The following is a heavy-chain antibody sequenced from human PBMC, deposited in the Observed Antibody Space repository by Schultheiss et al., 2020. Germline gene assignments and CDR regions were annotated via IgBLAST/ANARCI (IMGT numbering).Heavy chain of an antibody. Sequence: SETLSLTCAVYGGSFSGYYWSWIRQPPGKGLEWIGEINHSGSNNYNPSLKSRVTISVDTSKNQFSLKLSSVTAADTAVYYCARGAISSSWYRSWFDPWGQGTLV. CDR3: ARGAISSSWYRSWFDP. CDR2: INHSGSN. D-gene: IGHD6-13*01. J-gene: IGHJ5*02. V-gene: IGHV4-34*01. CDR1: GGSFSGYY.